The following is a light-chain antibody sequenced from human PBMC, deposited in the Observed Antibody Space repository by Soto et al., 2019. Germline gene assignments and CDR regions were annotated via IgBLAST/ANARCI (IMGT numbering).Light chain of an antibody. Sequence: EVMMTQSPATLSLSPGERATLSCRASQSVGSSLAWYQQKPGQAPRLLIYDASNRATGIPARFSGSGSGTDFTLTINSLEPEDVAVYYCQQRSYLFTFGGGTKVDIK. V-gene: IGKV3-11*01. CDR1: QSVGSS. J-gene: IGKJ4*01. CDR3: QQRSYLFT. CDR2: DAS.